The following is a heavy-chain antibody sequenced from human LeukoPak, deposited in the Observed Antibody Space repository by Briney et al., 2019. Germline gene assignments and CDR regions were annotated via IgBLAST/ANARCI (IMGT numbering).Heavy chain of an antibody. CDR2: INHSGST. J-gene: IGHJ4*02. CDR3: ASRRWAGNHLPIDY. CDR1: GGSFSGYY. D-gene: IGHD1-14*01. V-gene: IGHV4-34*01. Sequence: PSETLSLTCAVYGGSFSGYYWSWIRQPPGKGLEWIGEINHSGSTNYNPSLKSRVTISVDTSKNQFSLKLSSVTAADTAVYYCASRRWAGNHLPIDYWGQGTLVTVSS.